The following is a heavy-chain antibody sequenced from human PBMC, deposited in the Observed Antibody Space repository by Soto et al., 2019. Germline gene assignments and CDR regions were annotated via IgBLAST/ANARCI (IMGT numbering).Heavy chain of an antibody. Sequence: SQTLSLTCAISGESVSSNSAACNWIRQSPSSGLEWLGRTYYRSKWYNDYAVSVKSRITINPDTSKNQCSLQLNSVTPEDSAVYYCAREDCTNGVCYNWFDPWGQGTLVTFSS. CDR3: AREDCTNGVCYNWFDP. V-gene: IGHV6-1*01. CDR2: TYYRSKWYN. D-gene: IGHD2-8*01. CDR1: GESVSSNSAA. J-gene: IGHJ5*02.